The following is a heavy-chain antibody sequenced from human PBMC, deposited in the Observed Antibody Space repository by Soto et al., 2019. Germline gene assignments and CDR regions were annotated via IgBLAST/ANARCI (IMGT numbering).Heavy chain of an antibody. CDR2: INADNGDT. V-gene: IGHV1-3*01. J-gene: IGHJ4*02. Sequence: QVQLVQSGAEVKKPGASVKVSCKPAGYDFSSYVLHWVRQAPGQGLEWMGWINADNGDTKYSQKFQDLVTITRDTSASIAYMEMSSLRSEDTAVYYCARDTGSDLRVEPANFDYWGQGTLVTVSS. CDR3: ARDTGSDLRVEPANFDY. CDR1: GYDFSSYV. D-gene: IGHD2-15*01.